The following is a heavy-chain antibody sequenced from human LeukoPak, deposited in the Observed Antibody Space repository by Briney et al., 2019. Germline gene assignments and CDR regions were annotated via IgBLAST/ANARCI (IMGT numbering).Heavy chain of an antibody. Sequence: SETLSLTRAVYGGSFSGYYWSWIRQPPGKGLEWIGEINHSGSTNYNPSLKSRVTISVDTSKNQFSLKLSSVTAADTAVYYCAREIAAAGNFDYWGQGTLVTVSS. CDR1: GGSFSGYY. CDR2: INHSGST. D-gene: IGHD6-13*01. V-gene: IGHV4-34*01. CDR3: AREIAAAGNFDY. J-gene: IGHJ4*02.